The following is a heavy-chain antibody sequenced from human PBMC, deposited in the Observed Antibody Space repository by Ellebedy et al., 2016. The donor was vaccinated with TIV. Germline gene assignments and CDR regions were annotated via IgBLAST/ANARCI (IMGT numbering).Heavy chain of an antibody. J-gene: IGHJ5*02. CDR1: GGTFSSYA. D-gene: IGHD2-21*02. CDR3: ASGYCGGDCYSRGWWFDP. V-gene: IGHV1-69*13. Sequence: ASVKVSCXASGGTFSSYAISWVRQAPGQGLEWMGGIIPIFGTANYAQNFQGRVTITADESTSTAYMELSSLRSEDTAVYYWASGYCGGDCYSRGWWFDPWGQGTLVTVSS. CDR2: IIPIFGTA.